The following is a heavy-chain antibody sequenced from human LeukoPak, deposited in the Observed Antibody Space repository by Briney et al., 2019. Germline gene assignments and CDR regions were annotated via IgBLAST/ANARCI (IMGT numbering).Heavy chain of an antibody. CDR2: ISSSGSTI. CDR3: AREGYSYGNFDY. V-gene: IGHV3-11*04. J-gene: IGHJ4*02. Sequence: LSLTCTISGGSISTYHWSWIRQPPEKGLEWVSYISSSGSTIYYADSVKGRFTISRDNAKNSLYLQMNSLRAEDTAVYYCAREGYSYGNFDYWGQGTLVTVSS. D-gene: IGHD5-18*01. CDR1: GGSISTYH.